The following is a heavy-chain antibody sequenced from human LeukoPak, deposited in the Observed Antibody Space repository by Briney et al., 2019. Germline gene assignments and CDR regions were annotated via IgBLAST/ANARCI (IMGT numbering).Heavy chain of an antibody. J-gene: IGHJ6*02. CDR2: ISGSGGST. CDR1: GFTFSSYS. Sequence: PGGSLRLSCAASGFTFSSYSMSWVRQAPGGGLEWVSAISGSGGSTYYADSVKGRFTISRDNSKNTLYLQMNSLRAEDTAVYYCAKREGDTAMVSYYYYGMDVWGQGTTVTVSS. D-gene: IGHD5-18*01. V-gene: IGHV3-23*01. CDR3: AKREGDTAMVSYYYYGMDV.